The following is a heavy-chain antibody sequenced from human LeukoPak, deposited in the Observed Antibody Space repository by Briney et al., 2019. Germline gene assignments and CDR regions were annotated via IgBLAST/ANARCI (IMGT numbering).Heavy chain of an antibody. D-gene: IGHD1-26*01. Sequence: GESLKISCKGSGYSFTSYWIGWVRQMPGKGLERMGIIYPGDSDTRYSPSFQGQVTISADKSISTAYLQWSSLKASDTAMHYCAGSRSGSYSNFDYWGQGTLVTVSS. J-gene: IGHJ4*02. CDR2: IYPGDSDT. CDR1: GYSFTSYW. V-gene: IGHV5-51*01. CDR3: AGSRSGSYSNFDY.